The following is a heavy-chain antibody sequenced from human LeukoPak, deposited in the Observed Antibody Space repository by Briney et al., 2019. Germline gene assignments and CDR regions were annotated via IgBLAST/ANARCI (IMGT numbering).Heavy chain of an antibody. CDR3: TTYRYSYGGTGYSYFDY. D-gene: IGHD3-22*01. CDR2: ITSKTSGEAT. Sequence: PGGSRRLSCAASGLTFGNAWMSWVRQAPGKGLEWVARITSKTSGEATDYAAPVRGRFTISRDDSKATLYLQMDSLETEDTAIYYCTTYRYSYGGTGYSYFDYWGQGILVTVSS. CDR1: GLTFGNAW. V-gene: IGHV3-15*01. J-gene: IGHJ4*02.